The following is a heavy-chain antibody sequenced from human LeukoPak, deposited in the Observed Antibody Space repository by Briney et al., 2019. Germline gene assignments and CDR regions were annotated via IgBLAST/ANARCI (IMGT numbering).Heavy chain of an antibody. CDR3: ARVATGVTTTV. V-gene: IGHV3-21*01. CDR1: GFTFSSYS. CDR2: ISSSSSYI. J-gene: IGHJ4*02. Sequence: GGSLRLSCAASGFTFSSYSMNWVRQAPGKGLEWVSSISSSSSYIYYADSVKGRFTISRDNAKNSLYLRMSSLRAEDTAVYYCARVATGVTTTVWGQGTLVTVSS. D-gene: IGHD4-17*01.